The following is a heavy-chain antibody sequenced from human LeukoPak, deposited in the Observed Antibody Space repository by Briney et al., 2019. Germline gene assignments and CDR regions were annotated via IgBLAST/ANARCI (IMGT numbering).Heavy chain of an antibody. CDR2: ISGSGGST. CDR3: AKVRNYYDSSGYGNASDI. CDR1: GFTFSSYA. Sequence: GGSLRLSCAASGFTFSSYAMSWVRQAPGKGLEWVSAISGSGGSTYYADSVKGRFTISRDNSKNTLYLQMNSLRAEDTAVYYCAKVRNYYDSSGYGNASDIWGQGTMVTVSS. J-gene: IGHJ3*02. D-gene: IGHD3-22*01. V-gene: IGHV3-23*01.